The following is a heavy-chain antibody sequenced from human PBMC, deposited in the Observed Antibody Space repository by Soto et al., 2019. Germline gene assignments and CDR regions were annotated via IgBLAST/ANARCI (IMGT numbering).Heavy chain of an antibody. V-gene: IGHV1-69*02. CDR1: GGTFSSYT. Sequence: QVQLVQSGAEVKKPGSSVKVSCKASGGTFSSYTISWVRQAPGQGLEWMGRIIPILGIANYAQKFQGRVTLTDDKSPRTAYMELSSLRSEDTAVYYCARRGTSSSPGWFDPWGQGTLVTVSS. D-gene: IGHD6-13*01. J-gene: IGHJ5*02. CDR2: IIPILGIA. CDR3: ARRGTSSSPGWFDP.